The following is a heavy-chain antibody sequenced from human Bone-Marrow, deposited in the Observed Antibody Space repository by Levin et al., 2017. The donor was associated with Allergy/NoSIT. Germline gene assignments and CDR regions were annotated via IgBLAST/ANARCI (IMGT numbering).Heavy chain of an antibody. Sequence: ASVKVSCKASGYTFTSYDINWVRQATGQGLEWMGWMNPNSGNTGYAQKFQGRVTMTRNTSISTAYMELSSLRSEDTAVYYCAKNLPLTGDLDDWGQGTLVTVSS. CDR1: GYTFTSYD. D-gene: IGHD7-27*01. CDR3: AKNLPLTGDLDD. CDR2: MNPNSGNT. V-gene: IGHV1-8*01. J-gene: IGHJ4*02.